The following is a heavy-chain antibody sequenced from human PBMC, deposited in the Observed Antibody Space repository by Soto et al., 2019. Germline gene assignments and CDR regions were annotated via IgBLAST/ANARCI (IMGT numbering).Heavy chain of an antibody. CDR2: ISGSGGST. J-gene: IGHJ4*02. Sequence: GGSLRLSCAASGFTFSSYAMSWVRQAPGKGLEWVSAISGSGGSTYYADSVKGRFTISRDNSKNTLYLQMNSLRAEDTAVYYCANQGQWLSDFDYWGQGTLVTVSS. V-gene: IGHV3-23*01. CDR1: GFTFSSYA. D-gene: IGHD6-19*01. CDR3: ANQGQWLSDFDY.